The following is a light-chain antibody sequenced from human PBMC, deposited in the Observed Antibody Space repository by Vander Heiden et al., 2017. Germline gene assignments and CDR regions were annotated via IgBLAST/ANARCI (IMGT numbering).Light chain of an antibody. V-gene: IGLV3-21*02. Sequence: SYVLPTPPSVSVAPGQTAKITCGGKNIGSKSVHWYQQRPGQAPVLVVYDDSDRPSGIPERFSGSNSGNAATLTISRVEAGDEADYYCQVWDSTTDHHVFATGTKVTVL. J-gene: IGLJ1*01. CDR2: DDS. CDR1: NIGSKS. CDR3: QVWDSTTDHHV.